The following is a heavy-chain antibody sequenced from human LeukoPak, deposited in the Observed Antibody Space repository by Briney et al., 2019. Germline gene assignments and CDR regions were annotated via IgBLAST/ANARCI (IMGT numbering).Heavy chain of an antibody. CDR1: GFTFSSYE. D-gene: IGHD3-10*01. J-gene: IGHJ3*02. V-gene: IGHV3-48*03. CDR2: ISSSGSTI. Sequence: GGSLRLSCAASGFTFSSYEMNWVRQAPGKGLEWVSYISSSGSTIYYADSVKGRFTISRDNAKNSLYLQMNSLRAEDTAVYYCAKDLWCFGEFPNVFDIWGQGTMVTVSS. CDR3: AKDLWCFGEFPNVFDI.